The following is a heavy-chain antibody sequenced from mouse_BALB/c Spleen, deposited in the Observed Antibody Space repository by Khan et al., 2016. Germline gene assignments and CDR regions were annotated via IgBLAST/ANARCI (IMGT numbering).Heavy chain of an antibody. CDR3: GRKGTYYRYGGFDV. D-gene: IGHD2-14*01. V-gene: IGHV1S136*01. Sequence: VQLQQSGPELVKPGASVKMSCKASGYTFTNYVIHWVKQKPGQGLECIGYVNPYNDGTKYNEKFKGKATLTSDKSSNTAYMELSSLTSEDSAVXYCGRKGTYYRYGGFDVRGAGTKVNVSS. CDR1: GYTFTNYV. J-gene: IGHJ1*01. CDR2: VNPYNDGT.